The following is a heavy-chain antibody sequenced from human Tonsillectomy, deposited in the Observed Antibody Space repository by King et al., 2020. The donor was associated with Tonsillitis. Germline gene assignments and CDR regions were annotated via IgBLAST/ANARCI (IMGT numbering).Heavy chain of an antibody. CDR2: IIPILGIA. D-gene: IGHD4-17*01. J-gene: IGHJ4*02. CDR1: GGTFSSYA. Sequence: QLVQSGAEVKKPGSSVKVSCKASGGTFSSYAISWVRQAPGQGLEWMGRIIPILGIANYAQKFQGRVTITADKSTSTAYMELSSLRSEDTAVYYCARDRRDPTVTTEYWGQGTLVTVSS. V-gene: IGHV1-69*09. CDR3: ARDRRDPTVTTEY.